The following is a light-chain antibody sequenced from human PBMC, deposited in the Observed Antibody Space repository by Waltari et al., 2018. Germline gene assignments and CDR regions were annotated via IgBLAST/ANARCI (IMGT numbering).Light chain of an antibody. CDR3: QHYNSYSDT. CDR1: QGISSW. Sequence: DIQMTQSPSTLSASVGDRVTITCRASQGISSWVAWYQQKPGKAPKLLIYKASSLESGVPSRFGGSGSGTEFTLTISSLQPDDFATYYCQHYNSYSDTFGQGTKLEI. J-gene: IGKJ2*01. CDR2: KAS. V-gene: IGKV1-5*03.